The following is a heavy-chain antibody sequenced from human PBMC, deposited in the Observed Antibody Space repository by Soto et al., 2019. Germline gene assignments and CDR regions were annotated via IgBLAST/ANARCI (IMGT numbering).Heavy chain of an antibody. CDR3: ARGVAGPLHWFDP. CDR2: INAGNGNT. V-gene: IGHV1-3*01. Sequence: ASVKVSCKASGYTFTSYAMHWVRQAPGQRLEWLGWINAGNGNTKYSQKLQGRVTITRDTSASTAYMELSSLRSEDTAVYYCARGVAGPLHWFDPWGQGTLVTVSS. CDR1: GYTFTSYA. D-gene: IGHD6-19*01. J-gene: IGHJ5*02.